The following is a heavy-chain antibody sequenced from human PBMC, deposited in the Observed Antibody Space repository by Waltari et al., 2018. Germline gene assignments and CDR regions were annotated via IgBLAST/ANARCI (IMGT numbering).Heavy chain of an antibody. Sequence: QVQLQQWGAGLLKPSETLSLTCAVYGGSFSGYYWSWIRQPPGKGLEWIGEINHSGSTNYNPSLKSRVTISVDTSKNQFSLKLSSVTAADTAVYYCARERYYYGSGSYPKPYYYGMDVWGQGTTVTVSS. CDR2: INHSGST. CDR3: ARERYYYGSGSYPKPYYYGMDV. J-gene: IGHJ6*02. CDR1: GGSFSGYY. V-gene: IGHV4-34*01. D-gene: IGHD3-10*01.